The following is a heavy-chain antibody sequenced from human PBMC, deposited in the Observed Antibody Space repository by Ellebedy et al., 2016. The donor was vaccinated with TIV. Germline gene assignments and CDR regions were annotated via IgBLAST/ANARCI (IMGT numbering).Heavy chain of an antibody. CDR2: IKSKADGETT. CDR3: TTTMYYYDSGGYPTGDVLDI. V-gene: IGHV3-15*07. CDR1: GFTFSSYA. Sequence: PGGSLRLSCAASGFTFSSYAMNRVRQAPGKGLEGVGRIKSKADGETTDYAAPVKGRFTISRDDSKNTLYLQMNSLKTEDTAVYYCTTTMYYYDSGGYPTGDVLDIWGRGTIVTVSS. J-gene: IGHJ3*02. D-gene: IGHD3-22*01.